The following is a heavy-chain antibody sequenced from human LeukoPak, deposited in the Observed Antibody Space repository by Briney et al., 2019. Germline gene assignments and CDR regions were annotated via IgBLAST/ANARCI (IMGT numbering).Heavy chain of an antibody. Sequence: GGSLRPSCAPSGFTLDDYCMRWVRQVPGQGLGWGSGINWYGRTTRYADSVKGQFTISRDNAENSLYLQMNSLRGEGTALYYCARTREGYEYLPNDFWGESTLVTVSS. CDR1: GFTLDDYC. CDR3: ARTREGYEYLPNDF. V-gene: IGHV3-20*04. D-gene: IGHD5-12*01. CDR2: INWYGRTT. J-gene: IGHJ4*02.